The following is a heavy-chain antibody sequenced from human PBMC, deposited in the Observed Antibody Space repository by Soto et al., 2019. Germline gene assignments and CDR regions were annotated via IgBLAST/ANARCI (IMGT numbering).Heavy chain of an antibody. CDR1: GGTFSSYT. CDR2: IIPILGIA. Sequence: GASVKVSCKASGGTFSSYTISWVRQAPGQGLEWMGRIIPILGIANYAQKFQGRVTITADKSTSTAYMELSSLRSEDTAVYYCGVEGGYDTAGDGLRFDYWGQGTLVTVSS. J-gene: IGHJ4*02. CDR3: GVEGGYDTAGDGLRFDY. V-gene: IGHV1-69*02. D-gene: IGHD5-12*01.